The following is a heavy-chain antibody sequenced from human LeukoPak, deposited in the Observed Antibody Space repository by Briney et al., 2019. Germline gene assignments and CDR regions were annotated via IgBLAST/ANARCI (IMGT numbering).Heavy chain of an antibody. CDR1: GFTFSSYS. J-gene: IGHJ4*02. V-gene: IGHV3-48*01. CDR3: ARDLHNVGEYYFDY. Sequence: PGGSLRLSCAASGFTFSSYSMNWVRQAPGKGLEWVSYISSSSSTIYYADSVKGRFTISRDNAKNSLYLQMNSLRAEDTAVYYCARDLHNVGEYYFDYWGQGTLVTVSS. D-gene: IGHD3-10*01. CDR2: ISSSSSTI.